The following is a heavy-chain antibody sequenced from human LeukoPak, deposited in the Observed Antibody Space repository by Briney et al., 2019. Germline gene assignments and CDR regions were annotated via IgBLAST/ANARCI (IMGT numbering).Heavy chain of an antibody. J-gene: IGHJ4*02. CDR3: AKDRSSGGSCYNF. D-gene: IGHD2-15*01. Sequence: GGSLRLSCAASGFIFSSYAMTWVRQAPGKGLEWVSTVGSSGTSTYYANSVKGRFTISRDNSNNTLYLQMNSLRAEDTAVYYCAKDRSSGGSCYNFWGQGTLVTVSS. CDR1: GFIFSSYA. CDR2: VGSSGTST. V-gene: IGHV3-23*01.